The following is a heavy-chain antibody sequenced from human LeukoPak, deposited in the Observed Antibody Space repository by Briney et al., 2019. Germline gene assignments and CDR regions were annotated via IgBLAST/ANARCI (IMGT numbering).Heavy chain of an antibody. CDR2: INTNTGNP. J-gene: IGHJ6*03. CDR1: GYTFASYA. Sequence: ASVKVSCKASGYTFASYAMNWVRQAPGQGLEWMGWINTNTGNPTYAQGLTGRFVFSLDTSVSTAYLQISSLKAEDTAVYYGARTRGPYYDILTGLGPYYFDFYMDVWGKGTTVTVSS. V-gene: IGHV7-4-1*02. CDR3: ARTRGPYYDILTGLGPYYFDFYMDV. D-gene: IGHD3-9*01.